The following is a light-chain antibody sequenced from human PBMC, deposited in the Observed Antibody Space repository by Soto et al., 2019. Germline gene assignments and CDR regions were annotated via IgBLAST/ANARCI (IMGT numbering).Light chain of an antibody. CDR3: LQALQT. J-gene: IGKJ3*01. Sequence: DIVMTQSPLSLPVTPGEPASISCRSSQSLLHSNGYNYLDWYLQKPGQSPQLLIYLGSNRASGVPERFSGDGSGTYFTLKISRVEAEDVGAYYCLQALQTLGPGTKVDIK. V-gene: IGKV2-28*01. CDR1: QSLLHSNGYNY. CDR2: LGS.